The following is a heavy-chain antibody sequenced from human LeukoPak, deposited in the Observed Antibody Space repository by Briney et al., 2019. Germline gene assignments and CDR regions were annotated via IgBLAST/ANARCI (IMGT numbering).Heavy chain of an antibody. CDR3: ARALSWDRLGLLTVVY. CDR2: INPNSGGT. D-gene: IGHD1-26*01. Sequence: ASVKVSCKASGYTFTGYYMHWVRQAPGQGLEWMGWINPNSGGTNYAQKFQGRVIMTRDTSISTAYMELSRLRSDDTAVYYCARALSWDRLGLLTVVYWGQGTLVTVSS. J-gene: IGHJ4*02. CDR1: GYTFTGYY. V-gene: IGHV1-2*02.